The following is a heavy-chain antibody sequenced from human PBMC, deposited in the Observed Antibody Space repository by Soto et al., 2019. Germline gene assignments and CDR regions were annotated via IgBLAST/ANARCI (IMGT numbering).Heavy chain of an antibody. CDR2: INAGNGNT. D-gene: IGHD3-3*01. Sequence: QVQLVQSGAEEKKPGATVKVSCKASGYTFTSYAMDWVRQAPGQRLEWMGWINAGNGNTKYSQKFQGRVTITRDTSESTAYRKLSSLRSEDTAVYYCARGFPFWFDTWGQGTLVIGSS. V-gene: IGHV1-3*05. J-gene: IGHJ5*02. CDR3: ARGFPFWFDT. CDR1: GYTFTSYA.